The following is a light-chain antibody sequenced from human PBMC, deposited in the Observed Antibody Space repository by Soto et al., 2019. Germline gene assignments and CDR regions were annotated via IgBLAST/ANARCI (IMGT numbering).Light chain of an antibody. J-gene: IGKJ3*01. Sequence: EVVLSLYPDTLSLSPGERSTLSCSSSLSVSSTYLAWFQQKPGQTPRLLISGASSRATGIPERFSGSGSGTDFTLTISRLEPEDFAVYWCHLYGSSPLFTFGPGTKVDI. CDR3: HLYGSSPLFT. CDR1: LSVSSTY. V-gene: IGKV3-20*01. CDR2: GAS.